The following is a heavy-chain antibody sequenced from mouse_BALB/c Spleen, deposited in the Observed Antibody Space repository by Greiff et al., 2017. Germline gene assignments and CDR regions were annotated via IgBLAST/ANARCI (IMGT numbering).Heavy chain of an antibody. Sequence: EVMLVESGGGLVKPGGSLKLSCAASGFTFSSYTMSWVRQTPEKRLEWVATISSGGGNTYYPDSVKGRFTISRDNAKNNLYLQMSSLRSEDTALYYCARYYDGYYNWYFDVWGAGTTVTVSS. CDR3: ARYYDGYYNWYFDV. CDR1: GFTFSSYT. CDR2: ISSGGGNT. D-gene: IGHD2-3*01. V-gene: IGHV5-9*03. J-gene: IGHJ1*01.